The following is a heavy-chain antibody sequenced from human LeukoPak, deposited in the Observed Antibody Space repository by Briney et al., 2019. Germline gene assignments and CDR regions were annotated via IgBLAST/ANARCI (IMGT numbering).Heavy chain of an antibody. CDR3: AKDEDSSTWARITGLAS. CDR1: GFTFNTFG. J-gene: IGHJ5*02. D-gene: IGHD6-13*01. Sequence: GGSLRLSCAASGFTFNTFGMHWVRRAPGKGLEWVAAISYEGSYKYYADSVKGRFTISRDNSNNTLYLQMSSLRAEDTAVYYCAKDEDSSTWARITGLASWGQGTLVTVSS. CDR2: ISYEGSYK. V-gene: IGHV3-30*18.